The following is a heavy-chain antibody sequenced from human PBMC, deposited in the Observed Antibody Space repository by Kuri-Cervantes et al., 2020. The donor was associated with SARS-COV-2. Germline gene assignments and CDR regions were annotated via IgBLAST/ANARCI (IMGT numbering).Heavy chain of an antibody. CDR2: ISSSGTTI. J-gene: IGHJ6*03. D-gene: IGHD6-13*01. CDR3: ARDLQQLVRGFFYYYYMDV. Sequence: GGSLRLSCAASGFTFSDYYITWIRQAPGKGLEWVSYISSSGTTIYYADSVQGRFIISRDNAESSVYLQMNSLRAEDTAVYYCARDLQQLVRGFFYYYYMDVWGKGTTVTVSS. CDR1: GFTFSDYY. V-gene: IGHV3-11*04.